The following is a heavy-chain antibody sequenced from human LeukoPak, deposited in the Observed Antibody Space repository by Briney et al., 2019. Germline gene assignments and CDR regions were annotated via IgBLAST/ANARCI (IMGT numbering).Heavy chain of an antibody. CDR1: GFTVITND. CDR3: ARGGEPLAANTLAY. Sequence: AGGSLRLSCAASGFTVITNDMTWVRQAPGKGLEWVSVLYSDGNTKYADSVQGRFTISRDNSKNNLYLEMNSLSPDDTAVYYCARGGEPLAANTLAYWGQGTLVTVSS. V-gene: IGHV3-53*01. J-gene: IGHJ4*02. CDR2: LYSDGNT. D-gene: IGHD1-14*01.